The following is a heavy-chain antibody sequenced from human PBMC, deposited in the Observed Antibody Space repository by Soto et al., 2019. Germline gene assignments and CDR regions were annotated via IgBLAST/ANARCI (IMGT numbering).Heavy chain of an antibody. CDR2: INHSGST. J-gene: IGHJ4*02. V-gene: IGHV4-34*01. CDR3: ARVEARGRYSSFPRHY. CDR1: GGSFSGYY. D-gene: IGHD6-6*01. Sequence: QVQLQQWGAGLFKPSETLSLTCAVYGGSFSGYYWSWIRQPPGKGLEWIGEINHSGSTNYNPSLKSRVNKSVETSKDQFSPKLRSVTAADTAVYYCARVEARGRYSSFPRHYWGQGTLVTVSS.